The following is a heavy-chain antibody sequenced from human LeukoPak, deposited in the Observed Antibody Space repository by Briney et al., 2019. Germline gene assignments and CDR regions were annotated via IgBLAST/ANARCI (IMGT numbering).Heavy chain of an antibody. CDR1: GYIFTDYY. CDR3: ARAWELLSFDY. CDR2: INPDSGGT. V-gene: IGHV1-2*02. J-gene: IGHJ4*02. Sequence: ASVKVSCKASGYIFTDYYIHWVRQAPGQGLEWMGWINPDSGGTNYTQKFQDRVTMTRDTSISTAYMELSSLRSDDTAVYYCARAWELLSFDYWGQGTLVTVSS. D-gene: IGHD1-26*01.